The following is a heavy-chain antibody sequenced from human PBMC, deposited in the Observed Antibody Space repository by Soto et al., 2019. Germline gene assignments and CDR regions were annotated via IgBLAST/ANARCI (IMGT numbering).Heavy chain of an antibody. Sequence: QAHLEQSGAELKRPGASVKVSCKAAGYTFSDFDINWLRQASGQGPEWMGWMNAKSGDTFFAQRFQGKCNMIWDTSLSTAYMEVGSLTSDDTAIYYCALGNPFNYASFDVWGQGTTVAVSS. D-gene: IGHD2-2*01. CDR2: MNAKSGDT. V-gene: IGHV1-8*01. CDR3: ALGNPFNYASFDV. J-gene: IGHJ6*02. CDR1: GYTFSDFD.